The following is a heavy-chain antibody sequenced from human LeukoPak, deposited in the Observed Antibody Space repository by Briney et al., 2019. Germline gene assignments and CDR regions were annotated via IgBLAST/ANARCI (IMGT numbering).Heavy chain of an antibody. CDR2: INPSGGST. CDR1: GHTFSSYY. V-gene: IGHV1-46*01. Sequence: ASVKVSCKASGHTFSSYYMHWVRQAPGQGLEWMGIINPSGGSTNYAQKFQGRVIMTRDTSTSTVYMELSSLRSDDTAVFYCATGSRVFAFDIWGQGIMVTVSS. D-gene: IGHD6-25*01. CDR3: ATGSRVFAFDI. J-gene: IGHJ3*02.